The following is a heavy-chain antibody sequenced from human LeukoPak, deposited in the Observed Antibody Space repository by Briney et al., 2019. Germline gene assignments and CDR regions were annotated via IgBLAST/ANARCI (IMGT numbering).Heavy chain of an antibody. J-gene: IGHJ6*03. CDR1: GFTFSSYG. CDR3: AKDKSSTFTMVRGLRYYMDV. V-gene: IGHV3-23*01. D-gene: IGHD3-10*01. Sequence: GGTLRLSCAASGFTFSSYGMSWVRQAPGKGLEWVSAISGSGGSTYYADSVKGRFTISRDNSKNTMYLQMNSLRAEDTAVYYCAKDKSSTFTMVRGLRYYMDVWGKGTTVTISS. CDR2: ISGSGGST.